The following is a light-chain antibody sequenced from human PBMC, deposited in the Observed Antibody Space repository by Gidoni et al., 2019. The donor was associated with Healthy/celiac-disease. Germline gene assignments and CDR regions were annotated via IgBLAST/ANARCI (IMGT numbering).Light chain of an antibody. CDR1: QSVSSSY. Sequence: IVLTQSPGTLSLSPGERATLTCRASQSVSSSYLAWYQQKPGQAPRLLIYGASSSATGIPDRFSGSGSGTDFTLTISRLEPEDFAVYYCQQYGSSPPEYTFGQGTKLEIK. V-gene: IGKV3-20*01. J-gene: IGKJ2*01. CDR3: QQYGSSPPEYT. CDR2: GAS.